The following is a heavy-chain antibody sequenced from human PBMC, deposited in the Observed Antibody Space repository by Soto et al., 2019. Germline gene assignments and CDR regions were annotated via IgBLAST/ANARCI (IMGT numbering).Heavy chain of an antibody. V-gene: IGHV3-30*18. CDR1: GFTFSNYG. J-gene: IGHJ6*02. CDR3: AKSRVGAAAGTWGMDV. CDR2: RSYDGSDK. D-gene: IGHD6-13*01. Sequence: QVQLVESGGGVVQPGRSLRLSCAASGFTFSNYGMSWVRQAPGKGLEGVAVRSYDGSDKYHADSVKGRFTTSRDNSKNTLYMQMNSLRAEDTAVYYCAKSRVGAAAGTWGMDVWGQGTTVTVSS.